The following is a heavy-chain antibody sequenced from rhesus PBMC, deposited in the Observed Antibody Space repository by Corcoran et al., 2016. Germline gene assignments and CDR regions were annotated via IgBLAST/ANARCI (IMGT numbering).Heavy chain of an antibody. J-gene: IGHJ4*01. D-gene: IGHD3-34*01. Sequence: QVQLQESGPGLVKPSETLSLTCAVSGYSISINYWSWIRQPPGKGLEWIGYIYGSSWSTYYNPSLKSRVTISTDTSKNQFSLKLSSVTAADTAVYYCARDRGADYFDYWGQGVLVTVSS. CDR2: IYGSSWST. CDR3: ARDRGADYFDY. CDR1: GYSISINY. V-gene: IGHV4-147*01.